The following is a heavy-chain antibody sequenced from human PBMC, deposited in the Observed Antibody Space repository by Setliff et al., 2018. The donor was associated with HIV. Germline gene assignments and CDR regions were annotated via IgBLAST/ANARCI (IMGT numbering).Heavy chain of an antibody. D-gene: IGHD3-16*01. Sequence: SETLSLTCNVSGYSISNGSYWGWIRQPPGKGLEWIANINHRGATSYNPSLKSRVTISSDTSNSQVSLRLTSVTAADTAVYYCAREIPFRGNANMWDYYAMDVWGQGITVTVSS. CDR3: AREIPFRGNANMWDYYAMDV. CDR2: INHRGAT. V-gene: IGHV4-38-2*02. CDR1: GYSISNGSY. J-gene: IGHJ6*02.